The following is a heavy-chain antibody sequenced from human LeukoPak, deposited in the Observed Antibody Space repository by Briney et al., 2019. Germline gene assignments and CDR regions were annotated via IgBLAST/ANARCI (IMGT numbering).Heavy chain of an antibody. D-gene: IGHD3-10*01. J-gene: IGHJ4*02. CDR2: IKSDGSST. Sequence: GGSLRLSCAASRFTFSSYWMHWVRQAPGKGLVWVSRIKSDGSSTSYADSVKGRFTISRDNVKNTLYLQTNSLRAEDTAVYYCARDSAMVRGVILDYWGQGTLVTVSS. CDR1: RFTFSSYW. V-gene: IGHV3-74*01. CDR3: ARDSAMVRGVILDY.